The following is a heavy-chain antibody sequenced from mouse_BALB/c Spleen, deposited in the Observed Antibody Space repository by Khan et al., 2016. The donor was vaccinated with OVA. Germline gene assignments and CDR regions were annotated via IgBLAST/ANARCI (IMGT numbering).Heavy chain of an antibody. Sequence: QVQLQQSGPELVKPGASVKMSCKASGYTFTDYVINWVKQRTGQGLEWIGDIFPGGGSSYYNEKFKGKAKLTADKSSTTAYMPLRSLTFEDSAVYVCARGGYSLFAYWGQGTLVTVSA. CDR3: ARGGYSLFAY. CDR1: GYTFTDYV. V-gene: IGHV1-77*01. J-gene: IGHJ3*01. D-gene: IGHD2-3*01. CDR2: IFPGGGSS.